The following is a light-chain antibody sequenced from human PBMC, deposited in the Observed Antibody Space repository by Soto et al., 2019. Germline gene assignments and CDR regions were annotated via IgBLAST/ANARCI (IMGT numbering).Light chain of an antibody. CDR2: GAS. CDR1: QSVSSSY. J-gene: IGKJ1*01. Sequence: EIVLTQSPGTLSLSPGERANLSCRASQSVSSSYLAWYQHKPGQAPRLLIYGASSRATGIPYTFSGSGYGTDFTLTIIRLEPEDFAVYYCQQYGSSPPTWTFGQGTKVEIK. V-gene: IGKV3-20*01. CDR3: QQYGSSPPTWT.